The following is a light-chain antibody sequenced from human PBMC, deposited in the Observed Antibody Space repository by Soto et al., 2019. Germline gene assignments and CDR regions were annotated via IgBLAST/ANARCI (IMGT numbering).Light chain of an antibody. CDR3: AAWDDSLSGVV. Sequence: QSALTQPPSASGTPGQRVTISCSGSSSNIGSNYVYWYQQLPGTVPQLLIYRNSERPSGVPDRFSGSKSGTSASLAISGLRSEDEGDYYCAAWDDSLSGVVFGGGTKLTVL. V-gene: IGLV1-47*01. CDR2: RNS. CDR1: SSNIGSNY. J-gene: IGLJ2*01.